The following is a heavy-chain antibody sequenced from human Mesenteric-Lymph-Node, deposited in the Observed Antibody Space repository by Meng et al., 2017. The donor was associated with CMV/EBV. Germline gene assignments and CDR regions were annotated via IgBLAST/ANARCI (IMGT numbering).Heavy chain of an antibody. V-gene: IGHV4-61*05. CDR2: ISDSGGT. D-gene: IGHD3-10*01. CDR1: GGSISSSSYY. J-gene: IGHJ4*02. CDR3: ARILYVYDSGSPKYYFDY. Sequence: SETLSLTCTVSGGSISSSSYYWGWTRQPPGKGLEWIGHISDSGGTNYNPSLKSRVTISVDASKNQFSLRLGSVTAADTAVFYCARILYVYDSGSPKYYFDYWGQGTLVTVSS.